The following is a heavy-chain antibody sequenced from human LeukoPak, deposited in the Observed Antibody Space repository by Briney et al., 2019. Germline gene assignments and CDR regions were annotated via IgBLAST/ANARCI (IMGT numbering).Heavy chain of an antibody. CDR2: ISGSGDST. D-gene: IGHD3-16*01. V-gene: IGHV3-23*01. CDR3: AKDGGEFDAFDI. J-gene: IGHJ3*02. Sequence: QPGGSLRLSCAASGFTFSSDAMSWVRQAPGKGLGWVSAISGSGDSTYYADSVKGRFTISRDNSKNTLYLQMNSLRAEDTAVYYCAKDGGEFDAFDIWGQGTMVTVSS. CDR1: GFTFSSDA.